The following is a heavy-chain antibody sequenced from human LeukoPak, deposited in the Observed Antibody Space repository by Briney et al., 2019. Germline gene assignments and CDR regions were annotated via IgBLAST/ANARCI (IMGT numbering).Heavy chain of an antibody. CDR1: GGSISSGGYS. Sequence: PSQTLSLTCAVSGGSISSGGYSWRWIRQPPAKGLEWIGYIYHSGSTYYNPSLKSRVTISVDRSKNQFSLKLSSVTAADTAVYYCARDRYGSGSPYGMDVWGQGTTVTVSS. V-gene: IGHV4-30-2*01. J-gene: IGHJ6*02. D-gene: IGHD3-10*01. CDR2: IYHSGST. CDR3: ARDRYGSGSPYGMDV.